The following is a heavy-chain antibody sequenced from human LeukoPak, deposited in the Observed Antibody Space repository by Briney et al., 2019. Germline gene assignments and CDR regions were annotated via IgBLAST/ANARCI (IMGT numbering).Heavy chain of an antibody. J-gene: IGHJ6*03. Sequence: ASVKVSCKASGYTFTSYGISWVRQAPGQGLEWMEWISAYNGNTNYAQKLQGRVTMTTDTSTSTAYMELRSLRSDDTAVYYCARVSAAGSSWSTYYYYYMDVWGKGTTVTISS. D-gene: IGHD6-13*01. CDR2: ISAYNGNT. V-gene: IGHV1-18*01. CDR1: GYTFTSYG. CDR3: ARVSAAGSSWSTYYYYYMDV.